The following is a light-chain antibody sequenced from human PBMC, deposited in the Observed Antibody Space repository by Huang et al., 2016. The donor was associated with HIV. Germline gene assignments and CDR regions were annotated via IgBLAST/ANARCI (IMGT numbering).Light chain of an antibody. CDR3: QHYNNWPPWT. CDR2: GAS. V-gene: IGKV3D-15*01. Sequence: DIVMTQSPATLSVSPGERATLSCRASQGVSNNIAWYQQKPGQTPRLLIHGASTRATGIAAKFSGRGSGTDFTLTITSLQPEDSAVYYCQHYNNWPPWTFGPGTQVEI. J-gene: IGKJ1*01. CDR1: QGVSNN.